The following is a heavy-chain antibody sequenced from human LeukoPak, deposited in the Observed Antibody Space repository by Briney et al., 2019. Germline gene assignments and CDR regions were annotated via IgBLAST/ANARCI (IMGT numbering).Heavy chain of an antibody. CDR3: ARDSFKFGVVVPAAMRYFDY. CDR2: INPSGGST. CDR1: GSTFTSYG. V-gene: IGHV1-46*01. D-gene: IGHD2-2*01. J-gene: IGHJ4*02. Sequence: ASVKVSCKASGSTFTSYGISWVRQAPGQGLEWMGIINPSGGSTSYAQKFQGRVTMTRDMSTSTVYMELSSLRSEDTAVYYCARDSFKFGVVVPAAMRYFDYWGQGTLVTVSS.